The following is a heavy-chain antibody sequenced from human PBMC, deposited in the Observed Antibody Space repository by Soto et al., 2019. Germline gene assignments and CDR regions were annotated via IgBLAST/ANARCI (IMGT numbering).Heavy chain of an antibody. CDR3: ARRHDILTGSDSFDV. V-gene: IGHV4-31*03. CDR1: GGSISSKGYY. J-gene: IGHJ3*01. D-gene: IGHD3-9*01. Sequence: QVQLQESGPGLVKPSQTLSLTCTLSGGSISSKGYYWTWIRQHPGKGLEWIGDFYYSGTTSYNPSLKSRLTISVDTSNNQFSLRLSSVTAADTAMYYCARRHDILTGSDSFDVWGRGTMVTVSS. CDR2: FYYSGTT.